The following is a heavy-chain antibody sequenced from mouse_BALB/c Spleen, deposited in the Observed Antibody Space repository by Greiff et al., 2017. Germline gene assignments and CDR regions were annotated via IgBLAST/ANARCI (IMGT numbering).Heavy chain of an antibody. Sequence: VKLMESGPGLVAPSQSLSITCTVSGFSLTSYGVHWVRQPPGKGLEWLGVIWAGGSTNYNSALMSRLSISKDNSKSQVFLKMNSLQTDDTAMYYCARGDYGSSYGFAYWGQGTLVTVSA. J-gene: IGHJ3*01. CDR1: GFSLTSYG. CDR2: IWAGGST. CDR3: ARGDYGSSYGFAY. V-gene: IGHV2-9*02. D-gene: IGHD1-1*01.